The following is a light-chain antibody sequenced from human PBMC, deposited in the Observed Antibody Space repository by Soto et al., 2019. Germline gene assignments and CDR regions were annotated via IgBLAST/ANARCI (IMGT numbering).Light chain of an antibody. Sequence: DIQMTQSPSSVSASVGDRVTITCRASQSISSYLNWYQQKPGKAPKLLIYAASSLQSGVPSRFSGSGSGTDFTLTISSLQPEDFATYYCQQSYSTPRGFGQGTKLEIK. CDR1: QSISSY. CDR2: AAS. CDR3: QQSYSTPRG. J-gene: IGKJ2*03. V-gene: IGKV1-39*01.